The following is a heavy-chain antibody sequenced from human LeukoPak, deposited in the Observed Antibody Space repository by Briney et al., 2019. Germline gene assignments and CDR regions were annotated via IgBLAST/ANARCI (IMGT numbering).Heavy chain of an antibody. Sequence: SETLSLTCTVSGGSISSHYWSWIRQPPGKGLEWIGYIYYSGSTNYNPSLKSRVTISVDTSKNQFSLKLSSVTAADTAVYYCARGGVGYNSSPSEFDYWGQGTLVTVSS. J-gene: IGHJ4*02. D-gene: IGHD5-24*01. V-gene: IGHV4-59*11. CDR1: GGSISSHY. CDR3: ARGGVGYNSSPSEFDY. CDR2: IYYSGST.